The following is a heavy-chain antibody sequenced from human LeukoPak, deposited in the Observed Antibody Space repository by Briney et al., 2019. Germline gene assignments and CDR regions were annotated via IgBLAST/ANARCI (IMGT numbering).Heavy chain of an antibody. Sequence: PSETLSLTCTVSGGSISSYYWSWIRQPPGKGLEWIGYIYYSGSTNYNPSLKSRVTISVDTSKNQFSLKLSSVTAADTAVYYCARTNYMGYFDYWGQGTLFTLSS. CDR3: ARTNYMGYFDY. CDR1: GGSISSYY. J-gene: IGHJ4*02. CDR2: IYYSGST. V-gene: IGHV4-59*01. D-gene: IGHD1-7*01.